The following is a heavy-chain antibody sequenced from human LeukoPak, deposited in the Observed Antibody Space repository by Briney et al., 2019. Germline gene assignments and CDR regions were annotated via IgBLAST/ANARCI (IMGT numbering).Heavy chain of an antibody. CDR2: IYPTNSDT. J-gene: IGHJ5*01. CDR1: GYRLSNSW. V-gene: IGHV5-51*01. D-gene: IGHD2-8*01. Sequence: EYPKTHCNCLGYRLSNSWIARVRQTPGKGLEWMGIIYPTNSDTRYGPSFQGRVTTSADKSIDSAYPQWSTLKPSHTAMYYSATSRYVTDGVHSTQHDSWGQGTLVTASS. CDR3: ATSRYVTDGVHSTQHDS.